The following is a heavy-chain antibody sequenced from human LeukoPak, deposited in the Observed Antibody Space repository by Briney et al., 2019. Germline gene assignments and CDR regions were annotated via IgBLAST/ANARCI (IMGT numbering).Heavy chain of an antibody. V-gene: IGHV3-23*01. CDR3: AKGGYSSNYGAFDI. J-gene: IGHJ3*02. D-gene: IGHD5-18*01. Sequence: GGSLRLSCVASGFTLSSYSMNWVRQAPGKGLEWVSTISGSGDATYNADSVKGRFTISRDNSENTLYLQMNSLRAEDTAVYYCAKGGYSSNYGAFDIWGQGTMVTVFS. CDR1: GFTLSSYS. CDR2: ISGSGDAT.